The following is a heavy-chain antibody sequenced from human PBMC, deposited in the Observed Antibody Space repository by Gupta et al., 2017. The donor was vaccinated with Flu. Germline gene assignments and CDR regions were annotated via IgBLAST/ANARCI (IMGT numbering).Heavy chain of an antibody. Sequence: QVQLVESGGGVVQPGRSRRLSCPASGVTPSSQGFHWVPQAPGKGLEWVVVISHDGTDEEYADAVKGRFTISRDNSRNTVGLQMSQMRTDETAVYYCAKIGPGDDQPSHHGMDVWGQGTTVTV. CDR3: AKIGPGDDQPSHHGMDV. J-gene: IGHJ6*02. D-gene: IGHD2-2*01. V-gene: IGHV3-30*18. CDR1: GVTPSSQG. CDR2: ISHDGTDE.